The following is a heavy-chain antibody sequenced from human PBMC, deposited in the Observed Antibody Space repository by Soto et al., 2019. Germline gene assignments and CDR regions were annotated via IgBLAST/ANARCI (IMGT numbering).Heavy chain of an antibody. Sequence: QVQLVQSGAEVKKPGASVKVSCKVSGYTLSELSMHWVRQTPGTVIEWMGGFDPEDGETIYAQNFQGRVTMTEDTSTDTAYMELSSLRSEDTAVYYCATVLQGEYYFDHWGQGSLVTVSS. CDR1: GYTLSELS. V-gene: IGHV1-24*01. D-gene: IGHD3-10*01. J-gene: IGHJ4*02. CDR3: ATVLQGEYYFDH. CDR2: FDPEDGET.